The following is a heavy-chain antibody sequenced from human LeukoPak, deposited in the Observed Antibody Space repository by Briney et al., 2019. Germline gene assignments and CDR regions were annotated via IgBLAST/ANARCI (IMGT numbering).Heavy chain of an antibody. CDR3: AKDRAGFDFWSGYSSGFDY. CDR2: ISGSGGST. V-gene: IGHV3-23*01. CDR1: GFTFSSYA. J-gene: IGHJ4*02. D-gene: IGHD3-3*01. Sequence: GGSLRLSCAASGFTFSSYAMSWVRQAPGKGLEWVSAISGSGGSTYYADSVKGRFTISRDKSKNTLYLQMNSLRAEDTAVYYCAKDRAGFDFWSGYSSGFDYWGQGTLVTVSS.